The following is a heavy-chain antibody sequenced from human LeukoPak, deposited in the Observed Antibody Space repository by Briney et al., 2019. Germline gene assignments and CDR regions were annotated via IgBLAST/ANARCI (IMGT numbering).Heavy chain of an antibody. Sequence: SEALTITITVSRDAISSSSYYWGTTRQPPGKSVEWIGNIYNSANTYYNPSLKSRVTISVDTSKNPFSLKLSSVTAADTSVYYCEGYSTSWHSFDCWGQGTMVTVSS. D-gene: IGHD6-13*01. V-gene: IGHV4-39*01. J-gene: IGHJ4*02. CDR2: IYNSANT. CDR3: EGYSTSWHSFDC. CDR1: RDAISSSSYY.